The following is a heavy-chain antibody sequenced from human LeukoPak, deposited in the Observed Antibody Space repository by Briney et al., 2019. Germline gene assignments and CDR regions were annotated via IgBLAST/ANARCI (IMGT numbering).Heavy chain of an antibody. CDR3: ARHQRGDLAYCGGDCYWNFFDY. CDR2: IYYSGST. V-gene: IGHV4-59*08. Sequence: SETLSLTCTVSGGSLSSYYWSWIRQPPGKGLGWIGYIYYSGSTNYNPSLKSRVTISVDTSKNQFSLRLSSVAAADTAVYYCARHQRGDLAYCGGDCYWNFFDYWGQGTLVTVSS. J-gene: IGHJ4*02. D-gene: IGHD2-21*02. CDR1: GGSLSSYY.